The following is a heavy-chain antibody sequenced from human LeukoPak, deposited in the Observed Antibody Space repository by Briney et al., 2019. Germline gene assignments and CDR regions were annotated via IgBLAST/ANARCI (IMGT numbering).Heavy chain of an antibody. CDR3: ARGYLWFGELLDFSRHDGGGANWFDP. J-gene: IGHJ5*02. Sequence: SETLSLTCTVSGYSISSGYYWGWIRQPPGKGLEWIGSIYHSGSTYYNPSLKSRVTISVDTSKNQFSLKLSSVTAADTAVYYCARGYLWFGELLDFSRHDGGGANWFDPWGQGTLVTVSS. D-gene: IGHD3-10*01. CDR2: IYHSGST. V-gene: IGHV4-38-2*02. CDR1: GYSISSGYY.